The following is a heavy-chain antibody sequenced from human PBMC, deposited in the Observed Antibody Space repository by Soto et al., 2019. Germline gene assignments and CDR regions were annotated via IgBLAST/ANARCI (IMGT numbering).Heavy chain of an antibody. CDR3: ARVAMVGSTRDYFDY. Sequence: QVQLVQSGAEVKKPGASVKVSCKPSGYTFTSFGITWVRQAPGQGLEWMGWISAYNVNTNYAQKLQGRVTMTTDTSTSTAYMELRSLTSDDTAVYYCARVAMVGSTRDYFDYWGQGTLVTVSS. D-gene: IGHD1-26*01. CDR2: ISAYNVNT. CDR1: GYTFTSFG. V-gene: IGHV1-18*01. J-gene: IGHJ4*02.